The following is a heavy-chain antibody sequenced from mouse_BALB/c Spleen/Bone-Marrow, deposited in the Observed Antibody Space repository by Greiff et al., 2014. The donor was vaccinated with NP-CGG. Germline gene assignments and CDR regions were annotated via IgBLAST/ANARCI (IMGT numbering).Heavy chain of an antibody. V-gene: IGHV14-3*02. D-gene: IGHD1-1*01. CDR3: ARYRYYGSSYALDY. J-gene: IGHJ4*01. CDR2: IDPANGNT. CDR1: GFTINDSY. Sequence: VQLQQSGAELVKPGASVKLSCTASGFTINDSYMHWVMQRPEQGLEWIGRIDPANGNTNYDPKFQGKATITADTSSNTAYLQLSSLTSEDASVYYCARYRYYGSSYALDYWGQGTPVTVSS.